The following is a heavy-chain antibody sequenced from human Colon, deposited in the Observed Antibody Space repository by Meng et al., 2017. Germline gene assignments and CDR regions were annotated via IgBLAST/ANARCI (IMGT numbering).Heavy chain of an antibody. CDR1: GGSFTDFY. J-gene: IGHJ4*02. V-gene: IGHV4-34*01. CDR3: ARVDFPGDFRDSSGLGL. CDR2: INHGGGT. Sequence: QVQLKEGGYPLLRPSETLSLPCTVYGGSFTDFYWRLVRQSPERGLEWIGEINHGGGTNYNPSLSSRVTISLDTSKNQFFLKMNSVTAADTAVYYCARVDFPGDFRDSSGLGLWGQGTLVTVSS. D-gene: IGHD3-22*01.